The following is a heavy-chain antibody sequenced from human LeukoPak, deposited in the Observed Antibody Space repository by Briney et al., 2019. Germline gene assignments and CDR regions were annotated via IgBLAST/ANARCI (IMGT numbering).Heavy chain of an antibody. V-gene: IGHV1-69*01. J-gene: IGHJ4*02. CDR2: IIPIFGTA. CDR3: ARYLVRGVTPAYYFDY. D-gene: IGHD3-10*01. CDR1: GGTFSSYA. Sequence: GSSVTVSCTASGGTFSSYAISWVRQPPGPGIELMGGIIPIFGTANYAQKFQGRVTITADESTSTAYMELSSLRSEDTAVYYCARYLVRGVTPAYYFDYWGQGTLVTVSS.